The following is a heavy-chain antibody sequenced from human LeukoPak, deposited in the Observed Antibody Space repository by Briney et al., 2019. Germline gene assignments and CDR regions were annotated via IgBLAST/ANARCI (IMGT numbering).Heavy chain of an antibody. D-gene: IGHD4-23*01. J-gene: IGHJ4*02. V-gene: IGHV1-69*13. CDR3: ARVGRSSGGNSGY. Sequence: SVKVSCKASGGTFISYAISWVRQAPGQGLEWMGGIIPIFGTANYAQKFQGRVTITADESTSTAYMELSSLRSEDTAVYYCARVGRSSGGNSGYWGQGTLVTVSS. CDR2: IIPIFGTA. CDR1: GGTFISYA.